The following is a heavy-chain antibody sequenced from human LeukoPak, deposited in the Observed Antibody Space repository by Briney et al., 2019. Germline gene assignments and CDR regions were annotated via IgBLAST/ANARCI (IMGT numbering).Heavy chain of an antibody. Sequence: SETLSLTCTVSGGSISSGSYYWGWIRQPPGKGLEWIAGIYYSGSTYYNPSLKSRVTISVDTSKNQFSLKLSSVTAADTAVYYCARLPNSVGAPDYWGQGTLVTVSS. CDR1: GGSISSGSYY. J-gene: IGHJ4*02. CDR3: ARLPNSVGAPDY. D-gene: IGHD1-26*01. V-gene: IGHV4-39*01. CDR2: IYYSGST.